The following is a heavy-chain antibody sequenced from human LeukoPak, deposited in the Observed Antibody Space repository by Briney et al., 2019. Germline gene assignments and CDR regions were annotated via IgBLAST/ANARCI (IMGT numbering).Heavy chain of an antibody. V-gene: IGHV3-23*01. Sequence: GGSLRLSCAASGFTFSTYAMTWVRQAPGKGLEWVSAIRGNDGNTYYADSVKGRFTISRDNSKNTLFLQMNTLRAEDTAVYYCAKDPGSRWYGYFDYWGQGTWSPSPQ. CDR2: IRGNDGNT. CDR3: AKDPGSRWYGYFDY. D-gene: IGHD6-13*01. CDR1: GFTFSTYA. J-gene: IGHJ4*02.